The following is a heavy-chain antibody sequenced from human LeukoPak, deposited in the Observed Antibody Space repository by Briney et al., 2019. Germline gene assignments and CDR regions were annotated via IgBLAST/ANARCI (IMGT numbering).Heavy chain of an antibody. CDR2: ISYDGSNK. V-gene: IGHV3-30*18. CDR3: AKAWDIVATIGAFDY. Sequence: PGRSLRLSCAASGFTFSSYGMHWVRQAPGKGLEWVAVISYDGSNKYCADSVKGRFTISRDNSKNTLYLQMNSLRAEDTAVYYCAKAWDIVATIGAFDYWGQGTLVTVSS. J-gene: IGHJ4*02. CDR1: GFTFSSYG. D-gene: IGHD5-12*01.